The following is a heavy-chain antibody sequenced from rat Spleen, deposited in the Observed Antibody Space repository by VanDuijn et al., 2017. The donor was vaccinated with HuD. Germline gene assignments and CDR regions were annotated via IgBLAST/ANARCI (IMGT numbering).Heavy chain of an antibody. CDR2: ISTGGGNT. Sequence: EVQLVESGGGLVQPGRSMKLSCAASGFTFSNYYMAWVRQAPTKGLEWVASISTGGGNTYYRDSVKGRFTISRDNAKSTLYLQMNSLRSEDTATYYCARHETDRLYSYWYFDFWGPGTMVTVSS. J-gene: IGHJ1*01. V-gene: IGHV5-25*01. CDR3: ARHETDRLYSYWYFDF. D-gene: IGHD1-10*01. CDR1: GFTFSNYY.